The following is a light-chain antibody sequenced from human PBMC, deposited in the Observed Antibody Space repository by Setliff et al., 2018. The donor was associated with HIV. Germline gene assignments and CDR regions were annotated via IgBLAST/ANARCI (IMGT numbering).Light chain of an antibody. CDR3: CSYAGSGSWV. V-gene: IGLV2-23*02. CDR2: EVD. CDR1: SSDVGNYNL. Sequence: QSALTQPASVSGSPGQSITISCTGSSSDVGNYNLVSWYRQHPGKPPQLIIFEVDKWPSGVSNRLSGTKSGNTASLTISGPQTEDEGDYSCCSYAGSGSWVFGGGTK. J-gene: IGLJ3*02.